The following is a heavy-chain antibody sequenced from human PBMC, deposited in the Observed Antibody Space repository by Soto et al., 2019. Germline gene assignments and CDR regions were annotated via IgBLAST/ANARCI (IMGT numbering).Heavy chain of an antibody. D-gene: IGHD3-22*01. V-gene: IGHV3-74*01. CDR1: GFTSSSYW. CDR2: ISNDGSST. J-gene: IGHJ3*02. Sequence: GGSLRLSCAPSGFTSSSYWIHWVRQAPGKGLVWVSRISNDGSSTNYADSVKGRFTISRDNAKNTVYLQMNSLRAEDTAVYYCARDTYYYDSSDHFSADAFDIWGQGTMVTVSS. CDR3: ARDTYYYDSSDHFSADAFDI.